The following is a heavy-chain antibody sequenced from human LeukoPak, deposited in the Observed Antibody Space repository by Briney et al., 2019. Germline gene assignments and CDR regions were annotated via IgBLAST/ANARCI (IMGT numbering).Heavy chain of an antibody. Sequence: GASVKVSSKASGGTFSSYAISWVRQAPGQGLEWMGGIIPIFGTANYAQKFQGRVTITADESTSTAYMELSSLRSEDTAVYYCARVGGGNSHDPDAFDIWGQGTMVTVSS. V-gene: IGHV1-69*13. CDR3: ARVGGGNSHDPDAFDI. CDR1: GGTFSSYA. CDR2: IIPIFGTA. J-gene: IGHJ3*02. D-gene: IGHD4-23*01.